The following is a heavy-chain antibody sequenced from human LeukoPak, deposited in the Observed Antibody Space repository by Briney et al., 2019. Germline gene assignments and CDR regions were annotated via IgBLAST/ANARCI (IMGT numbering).Heavy chain of an antibody. CDR1: GFAFRNYY. CDR3: AREAVSSGWVYYYYMDV. Sequence: GGPLRLSCAASGFAFRNYYMNWVRQAPGKGLEWVSYISSSGSTIYYADSVKGRFTISRDNAKNSLYLQMNSLRAEDTALYYCAREAVSSGWVYYYYMDVWGKGTTVTVSS. J-gene: IGHJ6*03. CDR2: ISSSGSTI. V-gene: IGHV3-48*03. D-gene: IGHD6-19*01.